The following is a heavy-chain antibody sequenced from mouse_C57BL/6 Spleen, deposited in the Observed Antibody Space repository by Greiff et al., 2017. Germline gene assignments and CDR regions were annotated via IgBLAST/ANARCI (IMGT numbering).Heavy chain of an antibody. V-gene: IGHV1-69*01. D-gene: IGHD2-2*01. Sequence: QVQLQQPGAELVMPGASVKLSCKASGYTFTSYWMHWVKQRPGQGLEWIGEIDPSDSYTNYNQQVKGKSTLTVDKSSSTAYMQLSSLTSEDSAVYYCASNYGYGYYFDYWGQGTTLTVSS. J-gene: IGHJ2*01. CDR1: GYTFTSYW. CDR3: ASNYGYGYYFDY. CDR2: IDPSDSYT.